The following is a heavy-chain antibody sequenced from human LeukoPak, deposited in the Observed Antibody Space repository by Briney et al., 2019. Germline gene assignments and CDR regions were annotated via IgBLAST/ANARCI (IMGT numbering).Heavy chain of an antibody. CDR1: GVSINVYY. D-gene: IGHD3-9*01. V-gene: IGHV4-34*01. Sequence: PSETLSLTCGVFGVSINVYYWSWIRQSQGKGLEWIGEISHTEGTRYNPSLESRVTMSVGTSENQLSLKLIFVTAADTAVYYCARIRCGHSGSVCYNHWGLGTLVTVSS. CDR2: ISHTEGT. CDR3: ARIRCGHSGSVCYNH. J-gene: IGHJ4*02.